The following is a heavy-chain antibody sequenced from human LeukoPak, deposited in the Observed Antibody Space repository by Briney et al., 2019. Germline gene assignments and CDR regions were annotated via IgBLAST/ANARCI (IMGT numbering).Heavy chain of an antibody. D-gene: IGHD4-17*01. CDR1: GYTFTGYY. Sequence: GASVKVSCKASGYTFTGYYMHWVRQAPAQGLEWMGWINPNSGGTNYAQKFQGRVTMTRDTSISTAYMELSRLRSDDTAVYYCVRAPTVTTDYWGQGTRVTVSS. V-gene: IGHV1-2*02. CDR2: INPNSGGT. CDR3: VRAPTVTTDY. J-gene: IGHJ4*02.